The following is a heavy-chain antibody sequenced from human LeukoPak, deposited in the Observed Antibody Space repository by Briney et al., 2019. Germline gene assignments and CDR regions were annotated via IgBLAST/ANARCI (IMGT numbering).Heavy chain of an antibody. V-gene: IGHV3-48*01. Sequence: GGSLRLSCAASGFIFSNYNMNWVRQAPGKGLEWLSFISSGSSTIYYADSVKGRFTISRDNAKNSLYLQMNSLKAEDTAVYYCVRDTIGDWNYDGRTYDFDYWGQGTLVTVSS. CDR1: GFIFSNYN. J-gene: IGHJ4*02. D-gene: IGHD1-7*01. CDR3: VRDTIGDWNYDGRTYDFDY. CDR2: ISSGSSTI.